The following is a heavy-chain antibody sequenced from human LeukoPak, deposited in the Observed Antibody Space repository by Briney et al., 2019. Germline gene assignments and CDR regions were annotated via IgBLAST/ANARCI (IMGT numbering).Heavy chain of an antibody. Sequence: GGSLRLSCAASGFTFSSYEMNWVRQAPGKGLEWVSYISSSGSTIYYADSVKGRFTISRDNSKNTLYLQMNNLGVEDTAVYYCARVLRYCSGGNCYSGGLGYMDVWGKGTTVTISS. J-gene: IGHJ6*03. D-gene: IGHD2-15*01. CDR1: GFTFSSYE. V-gene: IGHV3-48*03. CDR2: ISSSGSTI. CDR3: ARVLRYCSGGNCYSGGLGYMDV.